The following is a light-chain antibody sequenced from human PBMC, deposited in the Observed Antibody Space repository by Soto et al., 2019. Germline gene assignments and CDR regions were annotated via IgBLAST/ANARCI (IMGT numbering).Light chain of an antibody. CDR3: LVYYGGAV. CDR1: SGAVTSGYY. CDR2: ATS. V-gene: IGLV7-43*01. J-gene: IGLJ2*01. Sequence: QAVVTQEPSLSVSPGGTVTLTCASSSGAVTSGYYPNWFQQKPGQAPRALIYATSNKYSWTPARFSGSLLGGKAALTLSGVQPEDEDEYYCLVYYGGAVFGGGTKHTVL.